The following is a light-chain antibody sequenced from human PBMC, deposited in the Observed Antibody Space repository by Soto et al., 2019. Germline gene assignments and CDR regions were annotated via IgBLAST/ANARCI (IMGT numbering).Light chain of an antibody. CDR2: GVS. J-gene: IGLJ3*02. Sequence: QSALTQPASVSGSPGQSITISCTGTSSYVGGNNFVSWYQQHPCKAPKLLIYGVSNRPSGVSNRFSGSKSGTTASLTISGLQAEDDGDYYCSSYTNTYIWVFGGGTKLTVL. V-gene: IGLV2-14*01. CDR3: SSYTNTYIWV. CDR1: SSYVGGNNF.